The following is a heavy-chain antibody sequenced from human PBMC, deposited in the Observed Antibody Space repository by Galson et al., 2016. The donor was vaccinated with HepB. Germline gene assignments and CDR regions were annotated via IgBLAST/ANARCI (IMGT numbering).Heavy chain of an antibody. CDR1: NDSITNSIYY. V-gene: IGHV4-39*07. J-gene: IGHJ6*02. D-gene: IGHD2-21*01. CDR3: ARVVVVSAPAFYYGLDV. CDR2: IYHGGAT. Sequence: SETLSLTCTVSNDSITNSIYYWGWIRQPPGKGLEWIANIYHGGATYYNPPLKSRVTISVDTSKNQLSLTLRSVTAADTAVYYCARVVVVSAPAFYYGLDVWGQGTTVTGAS.